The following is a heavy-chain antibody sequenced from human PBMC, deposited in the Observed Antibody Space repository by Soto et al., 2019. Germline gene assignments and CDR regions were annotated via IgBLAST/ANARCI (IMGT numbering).Heavy chain of an antibody. CDR2: INHVGGT. Sequence: LSVTCAVYGGFLSESYWTWIRQPPGKGLEWIGEINHVGGTNYNPSLKSRVTMSVDTSQNQFSLRLISVTAADTAMYFCVRIRYQLPSSVLWLDPWGQGTPVTVSS. CDR3: VRIRYQLPSSVLWLDP. J-gene: IGHJ5*02. V-gene: IGHV4-34*01. CDR1: GGFLSESY. D-gene: IGHD3-16*01.